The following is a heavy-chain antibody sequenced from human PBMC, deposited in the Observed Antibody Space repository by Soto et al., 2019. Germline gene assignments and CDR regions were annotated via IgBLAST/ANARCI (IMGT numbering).Heavy chain of an antibody. CDR1: GRSISSYY. D-gene: IGHD3-3*01. J-gene: IGHJ5*02. CDR3: ARRSSITIFGVPPSSRFDP. CDR2: IYYSGST. V-gene: IGHV4-59*01. Sequence: SETLSLTCTVSGRSISSYYWSWIRHPPGKGLEWIGYIYYSGSTNYNPSLKSRVTISVDTAKNQFSLKLSSVTAADTAVYYCARRSSITIFGVPPSSRFDPWGQGPLGTV.